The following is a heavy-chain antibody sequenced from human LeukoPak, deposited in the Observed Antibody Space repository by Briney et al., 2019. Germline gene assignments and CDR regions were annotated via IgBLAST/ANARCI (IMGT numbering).Heavy chain of an antibody. CDR3: AGTYYYGSGSYYNGNFDY. V-gene: IGHV3-23*01. CDR2: ISGSGGST. CDR1: GFTFSNYA. D-gene: IGHD3-10*01. J-gene: IGHJ4*02. Sequence: PGGSLRLSCAASGFTFSNYAMSWVRQAPGKGLEWVSAISGSGGSTYYADSVKGRFTISRDNSKNTLYLQMNSLRAEDTAVYYCAGTYYYGSGSYYNGNFDYWGQGTLVTVSS.